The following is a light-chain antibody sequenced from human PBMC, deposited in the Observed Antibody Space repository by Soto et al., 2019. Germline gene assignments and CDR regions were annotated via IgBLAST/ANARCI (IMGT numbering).Light chain of an antibody. CDR2: GNS. CDR1: SSNIGAGYD. Sequence: QSVLTQPPSVSGAPGQRVTISCTGSSSNIGAGYDVHWYQQLPGTAPKLLIYGNSNRPSGVPDRFSGSKSGTSASLAITGLQAEDEADHYCQSYDSSLSASFGTGTKLTVL. J-gene: IGLJ1*01. V-gene: IGLV1-40*01. CDR3: QSYDSSLSAS.